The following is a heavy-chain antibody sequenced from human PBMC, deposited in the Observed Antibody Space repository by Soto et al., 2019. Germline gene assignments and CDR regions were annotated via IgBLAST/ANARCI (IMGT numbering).Heavy chain of an antibody. CDR3: ASQPRGWELRNWFDP. D-gene: IGHD1-26*01. CDR1: GGSISSSSYY. Sequence: SETLSLTCTVSGGSISSSSYYWGWIRQPPGKGLEWIGSIYYSGSTYYNPSLKSRVTISVDTSKNQFSLKLSSVTAADTAVYYCASQPRGWELRNWFDPWGQGTLVTVSS. CDR2: IYYSGST. V-gene: IGHV4-39*01. J-gene: IGHJ5*02.